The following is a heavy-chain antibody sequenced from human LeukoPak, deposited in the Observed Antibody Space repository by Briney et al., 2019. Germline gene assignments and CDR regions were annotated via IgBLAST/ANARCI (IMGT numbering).Heavy chain of an antibody. Sequence: PGGSLRLSCAASGFTFSSYSMNWVRQAPGKGLEWVSSISSSSSYIYYADSVKGRFTISRDNAKNSLYLQMNSLRAEDTAVYYCARRIAGTTDDAIDIWGQGTMVTVSS. CDR2: ISSSSSYI. CDR1: GFTFSSYS. D-gene: IGHD1-7*01. J-gene: IGHJ3*02. CDR3: ARRIAGTTDDAIDI. V-gene: IGHV3-21*01.